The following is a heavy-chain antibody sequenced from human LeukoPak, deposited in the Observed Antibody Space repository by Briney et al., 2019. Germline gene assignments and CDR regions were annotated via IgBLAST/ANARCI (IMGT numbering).Heavy chain of an antibody. CDR3: ARDGYFDY. Sequence: ASVKVSCKASRYTFTGYYMHWARQAPGQGLEWLGWISAYNGNTNYAQKLQGRVTMTTDTSTNTAYMELRSLRSDDTAVYYCARDGYFDYWGQGTLVTVSS. J-gene: IGHJ4*02. CDR1: RYTFTGYY. V-gene: IGHV1-18*04. CDR2: ISAYNGNT.